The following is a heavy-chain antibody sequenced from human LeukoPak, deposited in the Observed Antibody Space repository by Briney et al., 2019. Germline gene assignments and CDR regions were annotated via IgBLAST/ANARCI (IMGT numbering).Heavy chain of an antibody. CDR2: INPSGCST. V-gene: IGHV1-46*01. Sequence: GASVKVSCKASGYTFTSYYMHWVRQAPGQGLEWMGIINPSGCSTSYAQKFQGRVTMTRDMSTSTVYMELSSLRSEDTAVYYCARGRSGYDYVWGSYRPRTGFDYWGQGTLVTVSS. CDR3: ARGRSGYDYVWGSYRPRTGFDY. D-gene: IGHD3-16*02. CDR1: GYTFTSYY. J-gene: IGHJ4*02.